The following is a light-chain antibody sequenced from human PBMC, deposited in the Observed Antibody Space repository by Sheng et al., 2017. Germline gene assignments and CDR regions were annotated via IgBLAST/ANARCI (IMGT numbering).Light chain of an antibody. CDR2: ATC. V-gene: IGKV1-9*01. CDR3: QEVNTYPIT. J-gene: IGKJ5*01. CDR1: QGISSS. Sequence: DIQLTQTQSFLSASVGDRVTITCRASQGISSSLAWYQQKPGKAPKLLIYATCTLQSGVPLRFSGSGSGKEFTLTISSLQPEDFTTYYCQEVNTYPITFGQGTRLEIK.